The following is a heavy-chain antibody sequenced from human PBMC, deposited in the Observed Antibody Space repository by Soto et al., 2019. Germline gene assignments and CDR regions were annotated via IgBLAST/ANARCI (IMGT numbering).Heavy chain of an antibody. CDR1: GYDFNDNG. CDR3: ARSLGAPMGHFYAMDV. D-gene: IGHD3-16*01. J-gene: IGHJ6*02. Sequence: QVQLVQSGGDVKKHGAALKVSCKASGYDFNDNGITWVRQAPGQGPEWMGGISAYNGNRKYAQKFQGRLIMTTDTSTKSAFMELRSLGSDDTAVYYCARSLGAPMGHFYAMDVWGQGTTVIVS. V-gene: IGHV1-18*01. CDR2: ISAYNGNR.